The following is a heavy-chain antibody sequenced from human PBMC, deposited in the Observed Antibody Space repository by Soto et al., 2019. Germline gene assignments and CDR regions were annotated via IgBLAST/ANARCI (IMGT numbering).Heavy chain of an antibody. Sequence: SSVKVSCKASGGTFSSYAISWVRQAPGQGLEWMGGIIPIFGTANYAQKFQGRVTITADESTSTASMELSSLRSEDTAVYYGARYYYDSSGSQRAVDYWGQGTLVTVSS. CDR2: IIPIFGTA. CDR1: GGTFSSYA. V-gene: IGHV1-69*13. CDR3: ARYYYDSSGSQRAVDY. J-gene: IGHJ4*02. D-gene: IGHD3-22*01.